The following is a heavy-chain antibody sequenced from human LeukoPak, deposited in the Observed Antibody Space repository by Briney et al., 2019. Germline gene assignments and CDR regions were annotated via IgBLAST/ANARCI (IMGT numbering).Heavy chain of an antibody. J-gene: IGHJ5*02. Sequence: GRSLRLSCAASGFTLDDYAMHWVRQAPGKGLEWVSGISWNSGSIGYADSVKGRFTISRDNAKNSLYLQMNSLRAEDTAVYYCAKDPWAAAGTAWGQGTLVTVS. D-gene: IGHD6-13*01. CDR2: ISWNSGSI. CDR3: AKDPWAAAGTA. V-gene: IGHV3-9*01. CDR1: GFTLDDYA.